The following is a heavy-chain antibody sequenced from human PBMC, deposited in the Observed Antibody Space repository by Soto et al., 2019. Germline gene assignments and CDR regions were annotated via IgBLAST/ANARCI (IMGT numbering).Heavy chain of an antibody. V-gene: IGHV4-39*01. Sequence: TSETLSLTCTVSGGSISSSSYYWGWIRQPPGKGLEWIGSIYYSGSTYYNPSLKSRVTISVDTSKNQFSLKLSSVTAADTAVYYCARHGPGYCSSTSCYQGINWFDPWGQGTLVTVSS. J-gene: IGHJ5*02. CDR3: ARHGPGYCSSTSCYQGINWFDP. D-gene: IGHD2-2*01. CDR2: IYYSGST. CDR1: GGSISSSSYY.